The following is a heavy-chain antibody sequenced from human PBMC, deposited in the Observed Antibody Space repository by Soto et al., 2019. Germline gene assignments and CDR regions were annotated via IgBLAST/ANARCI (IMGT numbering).Heavy chain of an antibody. Sequence: ASVKVSCKASGYTFTSYGISWVRQAPGQGLEWMGWISAYNGNTNYAQKLQGRVTMTTDTSTSTAYMELRSLRPDDTAVYYCARVYCGGTSCYTLYYYYGMDVWGQGTTVTVS. D-gene: IGHD2-2*02. J-gene: IGHJ6*02. CDR2: ISAYNGNT. V-gene: IGHV1-18*04. CDR1: GYTFTSYG. CDR3: ARVYCGGTSCYTLYYYYGMDV.